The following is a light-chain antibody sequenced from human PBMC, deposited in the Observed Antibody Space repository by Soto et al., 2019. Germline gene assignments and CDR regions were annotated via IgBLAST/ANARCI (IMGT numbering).Light chain of an antibody. CDR2: GAS. CDR3: QQYGSSLIT. V-gene: IGKV3-20*01. J-gene: IGKJ5*01. CDR1: QSVSSNY. Sequence: EIVLTQSPGTLSLSPGETATLSCRASQSVSSNYLAWYQQKPGQAPRLLIYGASRRATGIPDRFSGSGSGTDFTLTINRLEPEDFALYYCQQYGSSLITFGQGTRLEIK.